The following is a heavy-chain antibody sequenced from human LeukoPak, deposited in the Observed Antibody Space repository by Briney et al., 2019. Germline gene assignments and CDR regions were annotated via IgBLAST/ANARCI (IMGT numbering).Heavy chain of an antibody. CDR3: ARGQITGTFVYFYYYMDV. J-gene: IGHJ6*03. D-gene: IGHD1-7*01. CDR1: GYTFTAYA. CDR2: ISGYTGNT. V-gene: IGHV1-18*01. Sequence: SVKVSCKASGYTFTAYAISWVRQAPGQGLEWMGWISGYTGNTNYAQHLQGRVTMTTDTSTNTAYMELRSLRSDDTAVYYCARGQITGTFVYFYYYMDVWGKGTTVTVSS.